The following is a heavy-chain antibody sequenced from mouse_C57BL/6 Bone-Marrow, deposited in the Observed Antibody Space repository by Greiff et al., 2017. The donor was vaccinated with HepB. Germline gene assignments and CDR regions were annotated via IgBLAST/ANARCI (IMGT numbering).Heavy chain of an antibody. CDR1: GYTFTSYW. CDR2: IYPSDSET. Sequence: VQLQQPGAELVRPGSSVKLSCKASGYTFTSYWMDWVKQRPGQGLEWIGNIYPSDSETHYNQKFKDKATLTVDKSSSTAYMQLSSLTSEDSAVYNCARRGLFDYWGQGTTLTVSS. V-gene: IGHV1-61*01. CDR3: ARRGLFDY. J-gene: IGHJ2*01.